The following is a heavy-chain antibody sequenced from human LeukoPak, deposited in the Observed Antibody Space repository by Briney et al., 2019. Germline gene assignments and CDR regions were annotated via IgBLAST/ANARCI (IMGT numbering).Heavy chain of an antibody. CDR3: ARVSTAVAVHFDY. D-gene: IGHD6-19*01. CDR2: INSDGSST. CDR1: GFTFSSYW. J-gene: IGHJ4*02. V-gene: IGHV3-74*01. Sequence: GGSLRLSCAASGFTFSSYWMHWVRQAPGKGLVWVSRINSDGSSTSYADSVKGRFTISRDNAKNTLYLQMNSLRAEDTAVYYCARVSTAVAVHFDYWVQGTLVTVSS.